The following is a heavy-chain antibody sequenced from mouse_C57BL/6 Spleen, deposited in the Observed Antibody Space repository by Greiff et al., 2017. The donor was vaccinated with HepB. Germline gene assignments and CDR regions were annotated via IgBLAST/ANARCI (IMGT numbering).Heavy chain of an antibody. V-gene: IGHV14-4*01. J-gene: IGHJ1*03. CDR2: IDPENGDT. CDR1: GFNIKDDY. D-gene: IGHD1-1*01. CDR3: SIYYGSSYWYFGV. Sequence: EVQLQQSGAELVRPGASVKLSCTASGFNIKDDYMHWVKQRPEQGLEWIGWIDPENGDTEYASKFKSKATITADNSTNTAYLQLSSRTSEDTAVYYCSIYYGSSYWYFGVWGTGTTVTVAS.